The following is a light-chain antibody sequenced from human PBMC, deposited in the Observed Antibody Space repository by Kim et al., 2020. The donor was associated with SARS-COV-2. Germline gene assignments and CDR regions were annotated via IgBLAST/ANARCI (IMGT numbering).Light chain of an antibody. Sequence: SGSVGNRGTITCRASQGIKNELGWYQQKPGKAPKRLIYAASSLQSGVPSRFSGCGSGTEFTLTISSLQPEDFATYYCLQHNSYPYTFGQGTKLEI. CDR2: AAS. CDR3: LQHNSYPYT. J-gene: IGKJ2*01. V-gene: IGKV1-17*01. CDR1: QGIKNE.